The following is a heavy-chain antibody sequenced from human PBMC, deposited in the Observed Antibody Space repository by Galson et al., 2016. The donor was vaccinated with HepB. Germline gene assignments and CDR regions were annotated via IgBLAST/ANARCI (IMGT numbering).Heavy chain of an antibody. Sequence: RQPPGKGLEWIGHIDDSGDTDYNPSLRSRVTTSVDMSKNQVSLKMDSVTAADTAVYYCARRGFCSRTSCYTGGWYFDLWGRGTLVTVSS. V-gene: IGHV4-59*08. CDR3: ARRGFCSRTSCYTGGWYFDL. J-gene: IGHJ2*01. D-gene: IGHD2-2*02. CDR2: IDDSGDT.